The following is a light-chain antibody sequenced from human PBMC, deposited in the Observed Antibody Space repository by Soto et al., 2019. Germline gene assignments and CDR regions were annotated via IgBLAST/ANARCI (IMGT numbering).Light chain of an antibody. CDR2: EVT. CDR3: CSYVSGGTYV. V-gene: IGLV2-23*02. Sequence: QSALTQPASVSGSPGQSITISCTGTSSNVGSYDLVSWYQQHPGKAPKLLIYEVTKRPSGVSNRFSASKSGNTASLTISGLQAEDEADYYCCSYVSGGTYVFGAGTKLTVL. CDR1: SSNVGSYDL. J-gene: IGLJ1*01.